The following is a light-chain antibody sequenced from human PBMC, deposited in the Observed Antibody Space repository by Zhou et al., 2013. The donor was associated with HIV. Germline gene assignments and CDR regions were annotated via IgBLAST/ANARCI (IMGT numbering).Light chain of an antibody. Sequence: EIVMAQSPATLSVFPGERATLSCRAGQSLNGDLAWYQQKPGQTPRLLIYGVSTRATGIPARFSASGSGTEFTLIISSMQSEDFAVYYCQQYNNWHRTFGQGTKVELK. CDR3: QQYNNWHRT. V-gene: IGKV3-15*01. CDR2: GVS. J-gene: IGKJ1*01. CDR1: QSLNGD.